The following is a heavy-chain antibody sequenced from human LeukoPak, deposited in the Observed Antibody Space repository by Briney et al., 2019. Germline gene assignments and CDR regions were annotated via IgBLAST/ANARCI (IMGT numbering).Heavy chain of an antibody. CDR1: GGSFSGYY. V-gene: IGHV4-34*01. CDR2: INHSGST. D-gene: IGHD3-22*01. CDR3: ARYYYDSSGYFTRVD. Sequence: SETLSLTCAVYGGSFSGYYWSWIRQPPGKGLEWIGEINHSGSTNYNPSLKSRVTISVDTSKNQFSLKLSSVTAADTAVYYCARYYYDSSGYFTRVDWGQGTLVTVSS. J-gene: IGHJ4*02.